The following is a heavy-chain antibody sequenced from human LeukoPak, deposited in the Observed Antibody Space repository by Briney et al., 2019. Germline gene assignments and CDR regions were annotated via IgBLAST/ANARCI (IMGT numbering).Heavy chain of an antibody. CDR2: INHSGST. D-gene: IGHD3-10*01. Sequence: SETLSLTCAVYGGSFSGYYWSWIRQPPGKGLEWIGEINHSGSTNYNPSLKSRATISVDTSKNQFSLKLSSVTAADTAVYYCARVRGGPSDYWGQGTLVTVSS. CDR1: GGSFSGYY. V-gene: IGHV4-34*01. CDR3: ARVRGGPSDY. J-gene: IGHJ4*02.